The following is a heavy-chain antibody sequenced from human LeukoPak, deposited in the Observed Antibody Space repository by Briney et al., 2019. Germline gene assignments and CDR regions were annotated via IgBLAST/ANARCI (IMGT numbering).Heavy chain of an antibody. Sequence: PSGTLSLTCAVSGGSISSSNWWSWVRQPPGKGLEWVSAISGSGGSTYYADSVKGRFTISRDNSKNTLYLQMNSLRAEDTAVYYCAKDLVDVAAVWGKGTTVTISS. CDR2: ISGSGGST. D-gene: IGHD6-13*01. J-gene: IGHJ6*04. CDR1: GGSISSSN. CDR3: AKDLVDVAAV. V-gene: IGHV3-23*01.